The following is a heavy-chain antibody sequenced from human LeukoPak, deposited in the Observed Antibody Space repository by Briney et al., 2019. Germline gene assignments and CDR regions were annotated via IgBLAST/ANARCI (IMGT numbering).Heavy chain of an antibody. CDR1: GFIFTNYF. J-gene: IGHJ4*02. V-gene: IGHV3-7*01. CDR2: IKHDGSEK. Sequence: GGSLRLSCAASGFIFTNYFMSWVRQAPGKGLEWVASIKHDGSEKYYVDSVRGRFTISRDNTKNSLYLQMSSLRAEDSAVYYCATDRGWRTSGYYLYYFEYWGQGTLVTFSS. D-gene: IGHD3-3*01. CDR3: ATDRGWRTSGYYLYYFEY.